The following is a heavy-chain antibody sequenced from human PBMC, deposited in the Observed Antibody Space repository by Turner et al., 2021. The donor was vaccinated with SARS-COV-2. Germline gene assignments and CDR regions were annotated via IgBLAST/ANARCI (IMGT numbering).Heavy chain of an antibody. CDR1: GFTFSSYN. J-gene: IGHJ6*02. Sequence: EVQLVESGGGLVKPGCSLRLSCAASGFTFSSYNMNWVRQAPGKGLEWVSSISSSRSYIYYADSGKGRFTISRDNAKNSLYLKMNSLRAEDTAVYYCARDRIVRNWNDVPKPTYGMDVWGQGTTVTVSS. D-gene: IGHD1-20*01. CDR3: ARDRIVRNWNDVPKPTYGMDV. V-gene: IGHV3-21*01. CDR2: ISSSRSYI.